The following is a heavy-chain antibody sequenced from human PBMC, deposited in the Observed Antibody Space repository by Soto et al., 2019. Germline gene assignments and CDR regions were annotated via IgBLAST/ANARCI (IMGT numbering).Heavy chain of an antibody. CDR2: IIPIFGTA. V-gene: IGHV1-69*06. Sequence: SVKVSCKASGGTFSSYAISWVRQAPGQGLEWMGGIIPIFGTANYAQKFQGRVTITADKSTSTAYMELSSLRSEDTAVYYCARDPYSGYDSYYYGMDVWGQGTTVTVS. CDR1: GGTFSSYA. CDR3: ARDPYSGYDSYYYGMDV. D-gene: IGHD5-12*01. J-gene: IGHJ6*02.